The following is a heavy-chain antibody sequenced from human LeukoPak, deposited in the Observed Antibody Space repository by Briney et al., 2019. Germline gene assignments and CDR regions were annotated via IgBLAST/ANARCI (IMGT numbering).Heavy chain of an antibody. D-gene: IGHD2-15*01. Sequence: GASVKVSCKASGYTFTSYDINWVRQATGQGLEWMGIINPSGGSTSYAQKFQGRVTMTRDTSTSTVYMELSSLRSEDTAVYYCARPSGGFGYYYMDVWGKGTTVTVSS. CDR3: ARPSGGFGYYYMDV. CDR1: GYTFTSYD. V-gene: IGHV1-46*01. J-gene: IGHJ6*03. CDR2: INPSGGST.